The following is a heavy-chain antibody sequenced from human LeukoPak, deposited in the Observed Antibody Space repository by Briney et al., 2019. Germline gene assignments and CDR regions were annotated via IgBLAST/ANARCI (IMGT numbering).Heavy chain of an antibody. Sequence: KTSQSLSLTCTVSGRSISSGSYDWGWLRQPAGKGLERIGRIYTSGSTNYNTSLKSRVTISVDTSKNQFSLKLSSVTAADTAVYYCARAWTTSGDAFDIWGQGTMVTVSS. CDR2: IYTSGST. CDR3: ARAWTTSGDAFDI. D-gene: IGHD4-17*01. J-gene: IGHJ3*02. V-gene: IGHV4-61*02. CDR1: GRSISSGSYD.